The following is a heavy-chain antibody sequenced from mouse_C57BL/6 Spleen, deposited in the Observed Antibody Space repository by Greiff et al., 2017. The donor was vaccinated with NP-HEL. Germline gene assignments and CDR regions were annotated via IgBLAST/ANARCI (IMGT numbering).Heavy chain of an antibody. Sequence: VQLQQSGAELVRPGTSVKVSCKASGYAFTNYLIEWVKQRPGQGLEWIGVINPGSGGTNYNEKFKGKATLTADKSSSTAYMQLSSLTSEDSAVYFCARVRTAQATVDYWGQGTTLTVSS. J-gene: IGHJ2*01. D-gene: IGHD3-2*02. CDR3: ARVRTAQATVDY. CDR1: GYAFTNYL. V-gene: IGHV1-54*01. CDR2: INPGSGGT.